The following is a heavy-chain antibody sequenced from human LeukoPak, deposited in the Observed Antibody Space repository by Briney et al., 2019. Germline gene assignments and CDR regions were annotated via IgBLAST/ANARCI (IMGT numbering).Heavy chain of an antibody. V-gene: IGHV4-61*01. CDR1: GGSVSNSLYY. CDR2: IYYKGDP. Sequence: SETLSLTCTVSGGSVSNSLYYGSWIRQPPGKGLEWIGYIYYKGDPNYNPSLKSRVIISIDTSSNQFSLRLNSMTAADTAVYYCARVLRAASWRSYDYWGQGSLLTVSS. J-gene: IGHJ4*02. CDR3: ARVLRAASWRSYDY. D-gene: IGHD5-18*01.